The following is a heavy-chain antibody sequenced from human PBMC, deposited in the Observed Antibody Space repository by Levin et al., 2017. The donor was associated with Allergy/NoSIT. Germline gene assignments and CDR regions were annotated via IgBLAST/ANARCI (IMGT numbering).Heavy chain of an antibody. Sequence: GGSLRLSCAASGFAFGDYAMTWVRQAPGKGLEWVSDITGGGSDTWYGDSVKGRFTVSRDNSKYILYLELNSLRVEDTGIYYCSKKQAGTSGFSFDVWGQGTTVTVSS. CDR1: GFAFGDYA. J-gene: IGHJ3*01. CDR3: SKKQAGTSGFSFDV. CDR2: ITGGGSDT. V-gene: IGHV3-23*01. D-gene: IGHD6-19*01.